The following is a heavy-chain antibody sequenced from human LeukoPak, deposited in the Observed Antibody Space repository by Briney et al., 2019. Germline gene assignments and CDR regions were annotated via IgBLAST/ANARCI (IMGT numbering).Heavy chain of an antibody. D-gene: IGHD3-9*01. J-gene: IGHJ6*03. CDR3: ARSYDIFHNYMDV. CDR1: GYTFTIYA. V-gene: IGHV1-18*01. Sequence: ASVTVSFKTSGYTFTIYAISWVRQAPGQGLEWMGWISVHTGKTSFAQKFQGRVTLTTHTSTSTAYMELRSLRSDDTAVYYCARSYDIFHNYMDVWGKGTTVTVSS. CDR2: ISVHTGKT.